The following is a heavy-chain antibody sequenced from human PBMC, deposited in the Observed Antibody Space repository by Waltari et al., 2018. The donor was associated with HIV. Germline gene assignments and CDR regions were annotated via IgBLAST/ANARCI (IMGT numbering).Heavy chain of an antibody. CDR3: ARRSGNYPFDY. J-gene: IGHJ4*02. CDR2: IYPGDADP. Sequence: EVQLVQSGAEVKKPGESLKISCTGSGSSFIRYWIGWVRQMPGKGLEWMGIIYPGDADPRYSPSFQGQVTSSCDKSIRTAYLQWSSLRASDTAMYYCARRSGNYPFDYWGQGTLVTVS. CDR1: GSSFIRYW. D-gene: IGHD1-26*01. V-gene: IGHV5-51*01.